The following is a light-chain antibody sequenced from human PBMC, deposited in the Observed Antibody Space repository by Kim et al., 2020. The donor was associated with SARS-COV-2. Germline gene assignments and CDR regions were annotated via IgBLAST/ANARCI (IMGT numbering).Light chain of an antibody. Sequence: EIVMTQSPATLSMSPGERVTLSCSASQSVSNYLVWYQQKPGQGPRLLIYDASTRATGIPARFSGSGSGTEFTLTISSLQSEDFAVYYCQQYYNWPPFTFGGGTKVDIK. V-gene: IGKV3-15*01. CDR3: QQYYNWPPFT. CDR1: QSVSNY. J-gene: IGKJ4*01. CDR2: DAS.